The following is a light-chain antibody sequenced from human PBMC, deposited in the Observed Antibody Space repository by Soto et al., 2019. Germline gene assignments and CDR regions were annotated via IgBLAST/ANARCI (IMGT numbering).Light chain of an antibody. CDR3: AAWDDSLNGHVV. CDR1: SSNIGNNA. J-gene: IGLJ2*01. Sequence: QSVLTQPPSVSEAPRQRVTISCSGSSSNIGNNAVNWYQQFPGKAPKLLIYYDDLRPSGVSDRFSGSKSGTSASLAISGLQAEDEADYYCAAWDDSLNGHVVFGGGTKVTV. CDR2: YDD. V-gene: IGLV1-36*01.